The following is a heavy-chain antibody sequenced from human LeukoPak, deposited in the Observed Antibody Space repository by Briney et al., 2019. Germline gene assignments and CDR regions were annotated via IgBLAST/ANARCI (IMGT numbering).Heavy chain of an antibody. V-gene: IGHV3-23*01. Sequence: PGGSLRLSCAASRFIFSIYAACWVRQAAEKGLEWVSSMLGSGGSTFYADSVEGRFTIHRDNSKNTLYLQMNSLRDEDTAVYYCAKTTAGYSSGRYRGWPVDYWGEGTLVTVSS. CDR1: RFIFSIYA. J-gene: IGHJ4*02. CDR3: AKTTAGYSSGRYRGWPVDY. CDR2: MLGSGGST. D-gene: IGHD6-19*01.